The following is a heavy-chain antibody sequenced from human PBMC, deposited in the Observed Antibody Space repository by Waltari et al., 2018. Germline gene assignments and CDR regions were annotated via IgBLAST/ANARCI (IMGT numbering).Heavy chain of an antibody. CDR3: AKRSKDGFHAFDI. CDR2: ISGSGGST. Sequence: EVQLLESGGGLVQPGGSLRLSCAASGFTFSSYAMSWARQAPGEGLEWVSAISGSGGSTYYADSVKGRFTISRDNSKNTLYLQMNSLRAEDTAVYYCAKRSKDGFHAFDIWGQGTMVTVSS. V-gene: IGHV3-23*01. J-gene: IGHJ3*02. CDR1: GFTFSSYA. D-gene: IGHD4-4*01.